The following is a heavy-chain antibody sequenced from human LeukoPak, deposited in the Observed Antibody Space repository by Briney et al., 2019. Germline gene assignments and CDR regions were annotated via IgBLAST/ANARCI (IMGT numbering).Heavy chain of an antibody. Sequence: ASVTVSCTASGYTFSSYGISWVRQAPGQGLEWMGWISAYNGNTNYAQKLQGRVTKTTDTSTGTAYMELRSLRSDDTAVYYCARDRGYDYVWGSYRYDFDYWGQGTLVTVSS. CDR3: ARDRGYDYVWGSYRYDFDY. V-gene: IGHV1-18*01. D-gene: IGHD3-16*02. J-gene: IGHJ4*02. CDR2: ISAYNGNT. CDR1: GYTFSSYG.